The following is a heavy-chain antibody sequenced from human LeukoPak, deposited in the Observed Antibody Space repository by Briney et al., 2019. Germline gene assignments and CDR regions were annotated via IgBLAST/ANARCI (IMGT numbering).Heavy chain of an antibody. CDR2: IGTAGEI. J-gene: IGHJ6*03. Sequence: GGSLRLSCAASGFTFRSYDMHWVRQATGKGLEWVSGIGTAGEIYYPGSVKGRFTISRDNSKNTLYLQMNSLRAEDTAVYYCAKVGGGSPKGMNYYYYYYMDVWGKGTTVTISS. CDR1: GFTFRSYD. D-gene: IGHD2-15*01. CDR3: AKVGGGSPKGMNYYYYYYMDV. V-gene: IGHV3-13*01.